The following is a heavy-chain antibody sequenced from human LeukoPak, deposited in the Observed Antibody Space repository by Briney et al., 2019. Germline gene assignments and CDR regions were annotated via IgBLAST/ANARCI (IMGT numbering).Heavy chain of an antibody. CDR1: GGSVSSGSYY. Sequence: SETLSLTCTVSGGSVSSGSYYWSWIRQPPGKGLEWIGYIYYSGRTNYNPSLKSRVTISVDTSKNQFSLKLSSVTAADTAVYYCARALGPYYFDYWGQGTLVTVSS. CDR3: ARALGPYYFDY. J-gene: IGHJ4*02. D-gene: IGHD3-16*01. CDR2: IYYSGRT. V-gene: IGHV4-61*01.